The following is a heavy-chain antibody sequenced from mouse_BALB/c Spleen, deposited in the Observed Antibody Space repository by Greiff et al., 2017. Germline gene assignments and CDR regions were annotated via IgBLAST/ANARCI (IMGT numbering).Heavy chain of an antibody. D-gene: IGHD2-4*01. V-gene: IGHV1-80*01. Sequence: QVQLQQSGAELVRPGSSVKISCKASGYAFSSYWMNWVKQRPGQGLEWIGQIYPGDGDTNYNGKFKGKATLTADKSSSTAYMQLSSLTSEDSAVYFCARGIYDEYDGGFAYWGQGTLVTVSA. J-gene: IGHJ3*01. CDR1: GYAFSSYW. CDR3: ARGIYDEYDGGFAY. CDR2: IYPGDGDT.